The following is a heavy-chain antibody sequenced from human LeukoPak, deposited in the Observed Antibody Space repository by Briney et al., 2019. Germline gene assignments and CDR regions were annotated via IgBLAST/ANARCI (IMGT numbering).Heavy chain of an antibody. CDR3: ARGSFPSVDTATMNYYYYGMDV. CDR1: GFTFSSYA. D-gene: IGHD5-18*01. Sequence: GGSLRLSCAASGFTFSSYAMHWVRQAPGKGLEWVAVISYDGSNKYYAGSVKGLFTISRDNSKNTLYLQMNSLRAEDTAVYYCARGSFPSVDTATMNYYYYGMDVWGQGTTVTVSS. CDR2: ISYDGSNK. V-gene: IGHV3-30*04. J-gene: IGHJ6*02.